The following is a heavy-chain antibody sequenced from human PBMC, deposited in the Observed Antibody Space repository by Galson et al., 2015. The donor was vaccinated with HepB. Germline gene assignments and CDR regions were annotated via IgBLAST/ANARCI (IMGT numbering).Heavy chain of an antibody. CDR1: GYSFTNYW. D-gene: IGHD1-14*01. CDR2: IYPGDSDT. Sequence: QSGAEVKKPGESLKISCKGSGYSFTNYWIGWVRQMPGKGLEWMGIIYPGDSDTTYSPSFQGQVTISADKSVSTAYLQWSSLKASDTAMYYCARLPLPNQYSGISWFDPWGQGTLVTVSS. V-gene: IGHV5-51*03. J-gene: IGHJ5*02. CDR3: ARLPLPNQYSGISWFDP.